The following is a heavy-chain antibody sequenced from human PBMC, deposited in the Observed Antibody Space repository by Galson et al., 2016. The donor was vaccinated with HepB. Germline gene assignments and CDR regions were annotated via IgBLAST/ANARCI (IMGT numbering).Heavy chain of an antibody. D-gene: IGHD2-2*01. CDR3: GRDKRLMPRQGMYYYGTDV. J-gene: IGHJ6*02. V-gene: IGHV3-53*01. CDR1: GFPVSSNY. Sequence: SLRLSCAVSGFPVSSNYMTWVRQAPGKGPEWVSVIHTGGNTYYADSVKGRFIISRDKFKNILYLQMNSLRVGDTAVYYCGRDKRLMPRQGMYYYGTDVWGPGTTVTVSS. CDR2: IHTGGNT.